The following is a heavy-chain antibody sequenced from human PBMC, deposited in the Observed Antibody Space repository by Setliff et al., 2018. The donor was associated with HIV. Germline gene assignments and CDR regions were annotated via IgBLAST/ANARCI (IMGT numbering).Heavy chain of an antibody. Sequence: ASVKVSCKASGYTFTDYDINWVRQASGQGLEWVGWMNPNSGNTGYAQKFQGRVTFTRNTSKGTAYMELSSLRPDDTALYFCARGAQDYEDYYFDYWGQGTLVTVSS. D-gene: IGHD4-17*01. J-gene: IGHJ4*02. CDR2: MNPNSGNT. CDR3: ARGAQDYEDYYFDY. CDR1: GYTFTDYD. V-gene: IGHV1-8*03.